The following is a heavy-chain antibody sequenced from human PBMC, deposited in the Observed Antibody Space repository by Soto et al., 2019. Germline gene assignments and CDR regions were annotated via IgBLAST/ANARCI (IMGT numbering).Heavy chain of an antibody. CDR2: ISAYNGNT. V-gene: IGHV1-18*01. D-gene: IGHD2-21*02. J-gene: IGHJ4*02. Sequence: QVQLVQSGAEVKKPGASVKVSCKASGYTFTSYGISWVRQAPGQGLEWLGWISAYNGNTNYQQKLQGRVTMTTDTSTSTVYMELKSLRSYDTAVYYCASDPHGDYSSDYWGQGTLVTVSS. CDR3: ASDPHGDYSSDY. CDR1: GYTFTSYG.